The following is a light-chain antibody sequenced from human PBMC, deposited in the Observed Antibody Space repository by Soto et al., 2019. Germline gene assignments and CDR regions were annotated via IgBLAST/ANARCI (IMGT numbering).Light chain of an antibody. CDR3: CSYAGSNIWV. J-gene: IGLJ3*02. CDR1: SSDVGDYNS. CDR2: EVS. V-gene: IGLV2-8*01. Sequence: QSVLTQPPSASGSPGRSVTISRSGTSSDVGDYNSVSWYQQHPGKAPKLMIYEVSKRPSGVPDRFSGSKSGNAASLTVSGLQAEDEADYYCCSYAGSNIWVFGGGTKLTVL.